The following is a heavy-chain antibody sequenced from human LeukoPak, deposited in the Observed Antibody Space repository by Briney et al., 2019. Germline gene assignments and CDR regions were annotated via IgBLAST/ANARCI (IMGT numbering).Heavy chain of an antibody. J-gene: IGHJ3*02. D-gene: IGHD3-16*01. CDR2: ISSSGSTI. V-gene: IGHV3-48*04. CDR1: GFTFSSYG. CDR3: ARDLGSRSGGGRRNEAFHI. Sequence: QPGRSLRLSCAASGFTFSSYGMHWGRQAPGKGLEWVSYISSSGSTIYYADSVKGRFIISRDNAKHSLYLQMNSLRAEDTAVYYCARDLGSRSGGGRRNEAFHIWGKGKMVTVS.